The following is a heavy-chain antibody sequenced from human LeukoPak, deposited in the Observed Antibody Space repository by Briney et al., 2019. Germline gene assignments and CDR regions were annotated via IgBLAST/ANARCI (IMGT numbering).Heavy chain of an antibody. CDR2: ISYDGSNK. V-gene: IGHV3-30*01. Sequence: GGSLRLSCAASGFTFSSYAMHWVRQAPGKGLEWVAVISYDGSNKYYADSVKGRFTISRGNSKNTLYLQMNSLRAEDTAVYYCAREGKYYYDSSGYPDYWGQGTLVTVSS. CDR1: GFTFSSYA. J-gene: IGHJ4*02. D-gene: IGHD3-22*01. CDR3: AREGKYYYDSSGYPDY.